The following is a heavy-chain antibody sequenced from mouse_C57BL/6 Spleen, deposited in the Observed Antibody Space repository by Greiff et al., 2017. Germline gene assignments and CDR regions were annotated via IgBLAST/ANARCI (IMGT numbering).Heavy chain of an antibody. V-gene: IGHV1-53*01. D-gene: IGHD2-5*01. CDR3: ARYPYYSKGGYAMDY. CDR2: INPSNGGT. CDR1: GYTFTSYW. J-gene: IGHJ4*01. Sequence: QVQLQQPGAELVKPGASVKLSCKASGYTFTSYWMHWVKQRPGQGLEWIGNINPSNGGTNYNEKFKSKATLTVDKSSSTAYMQLSSLTSEDSAVYYCARYPYYSKGGYAMDYWGQGTSVTVSS.